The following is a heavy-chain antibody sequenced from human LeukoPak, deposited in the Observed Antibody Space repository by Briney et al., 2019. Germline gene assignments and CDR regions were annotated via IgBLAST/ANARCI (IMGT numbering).Heavy chain of an antibody. V-gene: IGHV3-53*05. CDR1: GFNVSSNY. J-gene: IGHJ4*02. D-gene: IGHD7-27*01. CDR3: ARDPLRGAGDYFDF. Sequence: GGSLRLSCEASGFNVSSNYMTWVRQAPGKGLEWVSLIYGDGTTDYVDSVKGRFTISRDDSKNTLYLQMNSLRAEDTAVYYCARDPLRGAGDYFDFWGQGTLVTVSS. CDR2: IYGDGTT.